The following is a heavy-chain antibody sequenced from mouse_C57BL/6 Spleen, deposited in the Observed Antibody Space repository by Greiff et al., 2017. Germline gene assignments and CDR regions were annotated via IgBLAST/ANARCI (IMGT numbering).Heavy chain of an antibody. Sequence: QVQLKQPGAELVKPGASVKVSCKASGYTFTSYWMHWVKQRPGQGLEWIGRIHPSDSDTNYNQKFKGKATLTVDKSSSTAYMQLSSLTSEDSAVYYCAIEGATVVAPWYFDVWGTGTTVTVSS. CDR2: IHPSDSDT. V-gene: IGHV1-74*01. CDR1: GYTFTSYW. J-gene: IGHJ1*03. D-gene: IGHD1-1*01. CDR3: AIEGATVVAPWYFDV.